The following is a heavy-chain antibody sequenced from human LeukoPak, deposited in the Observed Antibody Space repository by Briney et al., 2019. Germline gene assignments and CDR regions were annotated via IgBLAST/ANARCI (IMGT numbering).Heavy chain of an antibody. CDR2: ISGSGGST. CDR3: AKDRKIGYSSGWSEADY. CDR1: GFTFSSYA. D-gene: IGHD6-19*01. Sequence: GSLRLSCAASGFTFSSYAMSWVRQAPGKGLEWVSAISGSGGSTYYADSVKGRFTISRDNSKNALYLQMNSLRAEDTAVYYCAKDRKIGYSSGWSEADYWGQGTLVTVSS. V-gene: IGHV3-23*01. J-gene: IGHJ4*02.